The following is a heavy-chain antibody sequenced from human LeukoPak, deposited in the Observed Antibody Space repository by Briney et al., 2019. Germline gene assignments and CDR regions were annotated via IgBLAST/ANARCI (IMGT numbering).Heavy chain of an antibody. Sequence: SVKVSCKASGGPFSSFVISWVRQAPGHGLEWMGGISPLLGTTNYAQKFQDRLTISADASTRTAYMELSSLTSEDSAVFYCAIMPRINMVGEDYWGQGTLVIVSS. D-gene: IGHD3-10*01. CDR1: GGPFSSFV. J-gene: IGHJ4*02. CDR3: AIMPRINMVGEDY. CDR2: ISPLLGTT. V-gene: IGHV1-69*13.